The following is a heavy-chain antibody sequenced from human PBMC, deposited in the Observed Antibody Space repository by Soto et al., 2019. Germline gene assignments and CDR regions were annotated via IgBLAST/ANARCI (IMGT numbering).Heavy chain of an antibody. CDR1: GFTFSSYG. D-gene: IGHD6-13*01. J-gene: IGHJ6*02. V-gene: IGHV3-30*03. CDR3: ARDHMAAAGFYYGMDV. CDR2: ISYDGSNK. Sequence: PGGSLRLSCAASGFTFSSYGMHWVRQAPGKGLEWVAVISYDGSNKYYADSVKGRFTISRDNSKNTLYLQMNSLRAEDTAVYYCARDHMAAAGFYYGMDVWGQGTTVTVSS.